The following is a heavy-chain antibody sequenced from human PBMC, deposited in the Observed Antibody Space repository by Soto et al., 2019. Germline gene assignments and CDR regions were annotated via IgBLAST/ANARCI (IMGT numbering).Heavy chain of an antibody. D-gene: IGHD6-6*01. CDR3: ARGAAARPFDY. CDR2: IIPILGIA. CDR1: GGTFSSYT. V-gene: IGHV1-69*02. Sequence: QVQLVQSGAEVKKPGSSVKVSCKASGGTFSSYTISWVRQAPGQGLEWMGRIIPILGIANYAQKFQGRVTITADKSTSTAYMEMSSLRSEDTAVYSCARGAAARPFDYWGQGTLVTVSS. J-gene: IGHJ4*02.